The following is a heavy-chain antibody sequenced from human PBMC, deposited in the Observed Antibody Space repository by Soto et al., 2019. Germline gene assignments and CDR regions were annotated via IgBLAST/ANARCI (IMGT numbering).Heavy chain of an antibody. V-gene: IGHV3-48*02. D-gene: IGHD3-10*01. CDR3: ARLLLWFGESYGMDV. CDR1: GFTFSSYS. Sequence: QPGGSLRLSCAASGFTFSSYSMNWVRQAPGKGLEWVSYISSSSSTIYYADSVKGRFTISRDNAKNSLYLQMNSLRDEDTAVYYCARLLLWFGESYGMDVWGQGTTVTVSS. J-gene: IGHJ6*02. CDR2: ISSSSSTI.